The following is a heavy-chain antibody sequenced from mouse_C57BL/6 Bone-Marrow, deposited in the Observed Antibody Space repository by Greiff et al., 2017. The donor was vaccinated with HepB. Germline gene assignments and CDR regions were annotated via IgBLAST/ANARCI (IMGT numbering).Heavy chain of an antibody. J-gene: IGHJ3*01. CDR2: IRSKSNNYAT. CDR3: VRPSYYTWFAY. CDR1: GFSFNTYA. Sequence: EVKVVESGGGLVQPKGSLKLSCAASGFSFNTYAMNWVRQAPGKGLEWVARIRSKSNNYATYYADSVKDRFTISRDDSESMLYLQMNNLKTEDTAMYYCVRPSYYTWFAYWGQGTLVTVSA. V-gene: IGHV10-1*01. D-gene: IGHD2-12*01.